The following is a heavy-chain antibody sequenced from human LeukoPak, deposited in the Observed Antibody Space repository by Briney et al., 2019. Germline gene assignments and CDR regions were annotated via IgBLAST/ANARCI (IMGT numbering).Heavy chain of an antibody. V-gene: IGHV1-46*01. CDR1: GYTFTSYY. CDR2: INPSGGST. J-gene: IGHJ4*02. CDR3: ARDLGSKTRFLGWSLD. D-gene: IGHD3-3*01. Sequence: ASVKVSCKASGYTFTSYYMHWVRQAPGQGLEWMGIINPSGGSTSYAQKFQGRVTMTRDTSTSTVYMELSSLRSEDTAVYYCARDLGSKTRFLGWSLDWGQGTLVTVSS.